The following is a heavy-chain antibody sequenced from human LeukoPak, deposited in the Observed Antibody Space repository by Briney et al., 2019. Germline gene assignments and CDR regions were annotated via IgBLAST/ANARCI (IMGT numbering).Heavy chain of an antibody. J-gene: IGHJ3*02. V-gene: IGHV4-34*01. CDR2: INHSGST. D-gene: IGHD3-10*01. CDR1: GGSFSGYY. Sequence: SETLSLTCAVYGGSFSGYYWSWIRQPPGKGLEWIGEINHSGSTNYNPSLKSRVTISVDTSKNQFSLKLSSVTAADTAVYYCARESRVLHPRNDAFDIWGQGTMVTVSS. CDR3: ARESRVLHPRNDAFDI.